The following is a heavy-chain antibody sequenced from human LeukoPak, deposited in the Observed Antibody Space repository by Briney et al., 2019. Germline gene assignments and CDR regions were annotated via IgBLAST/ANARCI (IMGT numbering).Heavy chain of an antibody. J-gene: IGHJ4*02. Sequence: GGSLRLSCTASGFPFNEYSMNWVRQAPGKGLEWIAYIGIDSGNTWYADSVKGRFTISADSAKNSVSLQMSSLRVEDTAVYYCARDHNYAFDNWGQGTLVYVSS. CDR2: IGIDSGNT. V-gene: IGHV3-48*04. CDR3: ARDHNYAFDN. D-gene: IGHD1-1*01. CDR1: GFPFNEYS.